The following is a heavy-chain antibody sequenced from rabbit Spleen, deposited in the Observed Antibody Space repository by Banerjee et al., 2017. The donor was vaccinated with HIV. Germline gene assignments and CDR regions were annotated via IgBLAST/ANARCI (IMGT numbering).Heavy chain of an antibody. CDR1: GFDLSNYG. CDR2: IDPLFGTT. CDR3: VRGASSSGYYSL. Sequence: QEQLVESGGGLVQPGGSLKLSCTASGFDLSNYGVSWVRRAPGKGLEWIGYIDPLFGTTYYANWVNGRFTISSHNAQNTLYLQLNSLTAADTATYFCVRGASSSGYYSLWGPGTLVTVS. V-gene: IGHV1S47*01. J-gene: IGHJ4*01. D-gene: IGHD1-1*01.